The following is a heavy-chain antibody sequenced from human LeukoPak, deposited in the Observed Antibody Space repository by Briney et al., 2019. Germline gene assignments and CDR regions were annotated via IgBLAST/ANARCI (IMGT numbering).Heavy chain of an antibody. D-gene: IGHD6-13*01. Sequence: GSLRLSCTSSGFTFNDYFMSWIRQAPGKGLEWVSSISSSSDYIYYADSVKGRFTVSRDNAKNSLYLQMHNLRGEDTAVYYCARPRGEYSSSWFFDYWGLGTLVTVSS. J-gene: IGHJ4*02. CDR3: ARPRGEYSSSWFFDY. V-gene: IGHV3-21*01. CDR2: ISSSSDYI. CDR1: GFTFNDYF.